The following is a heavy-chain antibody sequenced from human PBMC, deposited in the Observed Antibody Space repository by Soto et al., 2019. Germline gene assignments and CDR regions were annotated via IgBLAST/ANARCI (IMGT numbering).Heavy chain of an antibody. CDR2: IYYSGST. V-gene: IGHV4-31*03. CDR1: GGSISSGGYY. J-gene: IGHJ6*02. CDR3: ARDMYQLARYGTDV. D-gene: IGHD2-2*01. Sequence: QVQLQESGPGLVKPSQTLSLICPVSGGSISSGGYYWSWIRQHPGKGLEWIGYIYYSGSTYYNPSLKSRVTISVDTSKNQFSLKLSSVTAADTAVYYCARDMYQLARYGTDVWGQGTTVTVSS.